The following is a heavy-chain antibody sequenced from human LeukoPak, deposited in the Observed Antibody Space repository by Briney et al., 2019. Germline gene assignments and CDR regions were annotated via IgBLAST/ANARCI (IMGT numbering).Heavy chain of an antibody. CDR3: AKDLYSGTYPDAFDI. J-gene: IGHJ3*02. CDR1: GFTFSSYG. V-gene: IGHV3-30*02. D-gene: IGHD1-26*01. CDR2: IRYDRSNK. Sequence: GGSLRLSCAASGFTFSSYGMHWVRQAPGKGLEWVAFIRYDRSNKYYAGSVKGRFTISRDNSNNTLYLQMNSLRAGDTAVYYCAKDLYSGTYPDAFDIWGQGTMVTVSS.